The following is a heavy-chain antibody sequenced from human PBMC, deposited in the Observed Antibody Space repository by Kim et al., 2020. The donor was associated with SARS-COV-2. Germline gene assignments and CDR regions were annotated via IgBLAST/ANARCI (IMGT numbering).Heavy chain of an antibody. V-gene: IGHV3-7*01. Sequence: VHSVKCRFTISRDNAKNSLYLQMNSLGAEETAVYYCARDPSGDPWGWVDYGGQGTLVTVSS. D-gene: IGHD2-21*02. J-gene: IGHJ4*02. CDR3: ARDPSGDPWGWVDY.